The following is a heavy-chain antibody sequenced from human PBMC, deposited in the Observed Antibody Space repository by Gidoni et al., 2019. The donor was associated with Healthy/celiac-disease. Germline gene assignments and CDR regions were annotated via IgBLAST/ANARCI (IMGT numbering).Heavy chain of an antibody. CDR3: ARTPPRSGSYVGYYFDY. V-gene: IGHV2-70*01. J-gene: IGHJ4*02. CDR1: GFSLSTSRMC. CDR2: IDWDDDK. D-gene: IGHD1-26*01. Sequence: QVTLRESGPALVKPTQTLTLTCTFSGFSLSTSRMCVSWIRQPPGKALEWLALIDWDDDKYYSTSLKTRLTISKDTSKNQVVLTMTNMDPVDTATYYCARTPPRSGSYVGYYFDYWGQGTLVTVSS.